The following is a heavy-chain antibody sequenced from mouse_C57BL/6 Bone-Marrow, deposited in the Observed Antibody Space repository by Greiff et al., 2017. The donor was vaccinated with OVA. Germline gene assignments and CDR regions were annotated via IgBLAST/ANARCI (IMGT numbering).Heavy chain of an antibody. V-gene: IGHV1-78*01. Sequence: VQLQQPDAELVKPGASVKISCKASGYTFTDYTIHWMKQRPEQGLEWIGYIYPRDGSTKYNEKFKGKATLTADKSSSTAYMQLNSLTSEDSAVYFCARRAYYSSYCFDYWGQGTTLTVSS. CDR2: IYPRDGST. CDR3: ARRAYYSSYCFDY. J-gene: IGHJ2*01. D-gene: IGHD2-5*01. CDR1: GYTFTDYT.